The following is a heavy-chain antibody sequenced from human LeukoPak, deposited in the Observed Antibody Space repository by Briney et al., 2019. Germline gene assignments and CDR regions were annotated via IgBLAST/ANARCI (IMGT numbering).Heavy chain of an antibody. D-gene: IGHD3-10*01. J-gene: IGHJ4*02. V-gene: IGHV3-23*01. Sequence: GGSLRLSCAASGFTFSTYGMNWVRQAPGKGLEWVSAIGGSGSNTYYADSVKGRFTISRDNSKNTLYLQMSSLRAEDTARYYCAKAHYGSGTSDCYYHWGQGTLVTVSS. CDR2: IGGSGSNT. CDR1: GFTFSTYG. CDR3: AKAHYGSGTSDCYYH.